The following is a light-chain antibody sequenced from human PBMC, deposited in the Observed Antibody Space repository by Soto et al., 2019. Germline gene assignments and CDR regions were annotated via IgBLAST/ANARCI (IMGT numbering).Light chain of an antibody. V-gene: IGLV2-23*01. CDR3: CSYAGSSAVL. Sequence: QSALTQPASVSGSPGQSITISCTGISTDVGSHDLVSWYNHPPGKAPKLIIYEGSKRPSGVSNRFSGSKSGNTASLTISWLQAEDEADYYCCSYAGSSAVLFGGGTKLTVL. J-gene: IGLJ2*01. CDR1: STDVGSHDL. CDR2: EGS.